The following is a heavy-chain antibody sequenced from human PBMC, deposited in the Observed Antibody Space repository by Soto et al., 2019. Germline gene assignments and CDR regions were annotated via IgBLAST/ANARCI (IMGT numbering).Heavy chain of an antibody. Sequence: PSETLSLTCTVSGGSISSSSYYWGWIRQPPGKGLEWIGSIYYSGSTYYNPSLKSRVTISVDTSKNQFSLKLSSVTAADTAVYYCARHADFWIADYWGQGTLVTVSS. J-gene: IGHJ4*02. V-gene: IGHV4-39*01. CDR2: IYYSGST. CDR1: GGSISSSSYY. D-gene: IGHD3-3*01. CDR3: ARHADFWIADY.